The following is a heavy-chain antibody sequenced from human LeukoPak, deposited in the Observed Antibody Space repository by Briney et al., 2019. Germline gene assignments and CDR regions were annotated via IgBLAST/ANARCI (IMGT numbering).Heavy chain of an antibody. D-gene: IGHD5-18*01. CDR1: GFTFSSYW. CDR3: SKAGDTNYYRYGDY. CDR2: IKQDVTEK. J-gene: IGHJ4*02. Sequence: GGSLRLSCAASGFTFSSYWMSWVRQAPGKGLEWVAYIKQDVTEKYYVDSVKGRFTISRDNAKNTLYLQMNNLRGEDTALYYCSKAGDTNYYRYGDYWGQGTLVTVSS. V-gene: IGHV3-7*03.